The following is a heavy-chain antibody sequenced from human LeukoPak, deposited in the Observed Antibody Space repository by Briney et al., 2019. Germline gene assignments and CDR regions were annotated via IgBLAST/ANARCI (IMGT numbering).Heavy chain of an antibody. V-gene: IGHV3-48*04. CDR2: ISSSGNTI. Sequence: GGSLRLSCAASGFTFSSYSTNWVHQAPGKGLEWVSYISSSGNTIDYADSVKGRFTISRDNAKNSLYLQMVSLRAEDTAVYYCARLRGYSYGYGDYWGQGTLVTVSS. CDR3: ARLRGYSYGYGDY. CDR1: GFTFSSYS. D-gene: IGHD5-18*01. J-gene: IGHJ4*02.